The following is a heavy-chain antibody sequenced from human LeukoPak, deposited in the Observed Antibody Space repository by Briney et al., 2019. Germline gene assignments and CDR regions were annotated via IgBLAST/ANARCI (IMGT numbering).Heavy chain of an antibody. D-gene: IGHD3-16*01. CDR2: IYYSGST. V-gene: IGHV4-59*12. Sequence: PSETLSLTCTVSGGSISSYYWSWIRQPPGKGLEWIGYIYYSGSTNYNPSLKSRVTISVDTSKNQFSLKLSSVTAADTAVYYCARLGGDDYFDYWGQGTLVIVSS. CDR1: GGSISSYY. CDR3: ARLGGDDYFDY. J-gene: IGHJ4*02.